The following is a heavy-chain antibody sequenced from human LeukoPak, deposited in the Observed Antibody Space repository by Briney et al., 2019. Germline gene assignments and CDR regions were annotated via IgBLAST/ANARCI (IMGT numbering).Heavy chain of an antibody. J-gene: IGHJ4*02. Sequence: ASVKVSCKASGYTFTSYYMHWVRQAPGQGLEWMGGIIPIFGTANYAQKFQGRVTITADESTSTAYMELSSLRSEDTAVYYCAWTRSILSPYYFDYWGQGTLVTVSS. V-gene: IGHV1-69*13. CDR1: GYTFTSYY. D-gene: IGHD3-3*02. CDR2: IIPIFGTA. CDR3: AWTRSILSPYYFDY.